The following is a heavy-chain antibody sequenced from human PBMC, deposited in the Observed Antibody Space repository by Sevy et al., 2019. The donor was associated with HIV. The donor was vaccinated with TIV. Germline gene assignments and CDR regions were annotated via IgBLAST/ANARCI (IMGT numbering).Heavy chain of an antibody. V-gene: IGHV1-58*02. CDR3: AAERNGVNSNFANGMDV. CDR1: GFTFTSSA. Sequence: ASVKVSCKASGFTFTSSAMQWVRHARGQRLEWIGWIVVGSGNTNYAQKFQERVTITRDMSSSTAYMELSSLRSQDTAVYYCAAERNGVNSNFANGMDVWGQGTTVTVSS. CDR2: IVVGSGNT. J-gene: IGHJ6*02. D-gene: IGHD1-7*01.